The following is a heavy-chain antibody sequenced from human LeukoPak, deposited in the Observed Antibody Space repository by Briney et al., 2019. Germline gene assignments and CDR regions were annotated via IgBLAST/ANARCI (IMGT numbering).Heavy chain of an antibody. V-gene: IGHV4-34*01. CDR3: ATRSVVVVVAATQDWFDP. D-gene: IGHD2-15*01. CDR2: INHSGST. Sequence: SETLSLTCAVYGGSFSGYYWSWIRQPPGKGLEWIGEINHSGSTNYNPSLKSRATISVDTSKNQFSLKLSSVTAADTAVYYCATRSVVVVVAATQDWFDPWGQGTLVTVSS. CDR1: GGSFSGYY. J-gene: IGHJ5*02.